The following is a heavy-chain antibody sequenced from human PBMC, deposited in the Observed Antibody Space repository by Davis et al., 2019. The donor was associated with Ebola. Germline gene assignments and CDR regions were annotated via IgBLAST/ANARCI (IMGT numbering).Heavy chain of an antibody. CDR3: ARDRHCITTSCYGTYDY. CDR2: LSLTGSST. Sequence: GESLKISCAASGFSFSSHGMTWVRQAPGKGLEWVSTLSLTGSSTYYADSVKGRFTISRDNSKNTLYLQMNSLRGEDTALYYCARDRHCITTSCYGTYDYWGQGTLVTVSS. CDR1: GFSFSSHG. V-gene: IGHV3-23*01. J-gene: IGHJ4*02. D-gene: IGHD2-2*01.